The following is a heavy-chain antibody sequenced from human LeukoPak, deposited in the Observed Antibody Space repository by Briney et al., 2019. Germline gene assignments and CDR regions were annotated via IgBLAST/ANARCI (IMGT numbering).Heavy chain of an antibody. CDR2: ISAYSGNT. D-gene: IGHD6-13*01. V-gene: IGHV1-18*01. J-gene: IGHJ4*02. CDR3: ARDRQYSSSWLIDY. Sequence: VASVKVSCKASGYTFIRYGISWVRQAPGQGLQWMGWISAYSGNTNYLQRLQGRVTMTSDTSTSTAYMELRSLRSDDTAVYYCARDRQYSSSWLIDYWGQGTLVTVSS. CDR1: GYTFIRYG.